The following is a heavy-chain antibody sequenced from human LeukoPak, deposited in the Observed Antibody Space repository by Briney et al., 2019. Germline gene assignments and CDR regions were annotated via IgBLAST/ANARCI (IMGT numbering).Heavy chain of an antibody. CDR3: ARDRKAGTNWFDP. Sequence: PGGSLRLSCAASGFTFSDYYMSWIRQAPGKGLEWVSYISSSSSTIYYADSVKGRFTISRDNAKNSLYLQMNSLRAEDTAVYYCARDRKAGTNWFDPWGQGTLVTVSS. J-gene: IGHJ5*02. D-gene: IGHD1/OR15-1a*01. CDR1: GFTFSDYY. CDR2: ISSSSSTI. V-gene: IGHV3-11*04.